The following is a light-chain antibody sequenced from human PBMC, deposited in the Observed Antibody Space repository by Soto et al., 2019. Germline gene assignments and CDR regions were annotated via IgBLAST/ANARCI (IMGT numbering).Light chain of an antibody. Sequence: DIQMTQSPSTLSASVGDRVTITCWASQSISSWLAWYQQKPGKAPKLLIYKASSLESGVPSRLSGSGSGTEFTLTISSLQTDDFATYYCQQYNSYWTFGQGTKVEIK. V-gene: IGKV1-5*03. CDR3: QQYNSYWT. CDR2: KAS. CDR1: QSISSW. J-gene: IGKJ1*01.